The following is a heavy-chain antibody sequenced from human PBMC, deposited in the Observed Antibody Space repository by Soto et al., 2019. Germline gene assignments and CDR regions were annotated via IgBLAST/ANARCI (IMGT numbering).Heavy chain of an antibody. CDR2: IYHSGST. CDR3: ARLVVATIITHYFDY. Sequence: QVQLQESGPGLVKPSGTLSLTCAVSGGSISSSNWWSWVRQPPGKGLEWIGEIYHSGSTNYNPSLKSPVTISVDKSKNQFSRKLSSVTAADTAVYYCARLVVATIITHYFDYWGQGTLVTVSS. J-gene: IGHJ4*02. V-gene: IGHV4-4*02. D-gene: IGHD5-12*01. CDR1: GGSISSSNW.